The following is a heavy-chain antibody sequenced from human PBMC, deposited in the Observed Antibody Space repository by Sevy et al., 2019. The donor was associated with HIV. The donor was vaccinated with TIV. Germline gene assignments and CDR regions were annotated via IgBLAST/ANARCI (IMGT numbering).Heavy chain of an antibody. Sequence: ASVKVSCKASGYRFPGYYMHWVRQAPGQGLEWLGWINPNIGGTNYAQKFQGRVTLTRDTSLNTAYMDLSSLTSDETAVYYCLRSSTTGPRRLNPQVSHPWDYWGQGSLVTVSS. CDR1: GYRFPGYY. V-gene: IGHV1-2*02. D-gene: IGHD1-26*01. CDR3: LRSSTTGPRRLNPQVSHPWDY. J-gene: IGHJ4*02. CDR2: INPNIGGT.